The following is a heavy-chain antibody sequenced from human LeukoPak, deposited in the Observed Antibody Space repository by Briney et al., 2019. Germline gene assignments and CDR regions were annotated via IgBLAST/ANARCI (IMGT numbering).Heavy chain of an antibody. CDR1: GGSISSRSYY. D-gene: IGHD6-19*01. Sequence: KPSETLSLTCTVSGGSISSRSYYWGWIRQPPGKGLEWIGSIYYSGSTYYNPSLKSRVIISVDTSKNQFSLRLSSVTAADTAVYYCARPRGGSGWYYAFDIWGQGTMVTVSS. J-gene: IGHJ3*02. V-gene: IGHV4-39*01. CDR2: IYYSGST. CDR3: ARPRGGSGWYYAFDI.